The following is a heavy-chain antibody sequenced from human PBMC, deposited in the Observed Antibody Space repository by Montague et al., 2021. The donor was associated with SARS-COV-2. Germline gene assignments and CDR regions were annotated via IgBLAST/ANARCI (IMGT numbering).Heavy chain of an antibody. V-gene: IGHV3-48*02. D-gene: IGHD1-14*01. CDR1: GFTLSEYH. Sequence: SLRLSCAASGFTLSEYHMTWVRQAPGKGLQWVSYISRNSAEVYYAESVKGRFSISRDNDRSALYLQLNNLRNEDTAKYYCARDSGITGADDYWGQGTLVVVSS. J-gene: IGHJ4*02. CDR3: ARDSGITGADDY. CDR2: ISRNSAEV.